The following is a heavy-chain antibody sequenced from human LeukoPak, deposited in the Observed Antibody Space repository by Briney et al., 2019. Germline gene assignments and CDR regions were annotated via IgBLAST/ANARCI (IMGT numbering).Heavy chain of an antibody. J-gene: IGHJ4*02. Sequence: GGSLRLSCAGSGFTFSNAWMSWVRQAPGKGLEWVALISHDGSDKYYTDSAKGRFTISRDNSKNTLYLEMNSLRVEDTAVYYCAKDRKWSYYGFDHWGQGTLVTVSS. V-gene: IGHV3-30*18. D-gene: IGHD3-10*01. CDR2: ISHDGSDK. CDR1: GFTFSNAW. CDR3: AKDRKWSYYGFDH.